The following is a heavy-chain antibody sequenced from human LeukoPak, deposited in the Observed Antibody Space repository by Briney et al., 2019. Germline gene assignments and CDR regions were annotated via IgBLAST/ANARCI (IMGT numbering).Heavy chain of an antibody. CDR3: ARTIFGVVTTHFDY. V-gene: IGHV4-61*01. D-gene: IGHD3-3*01. Sequence: SETLSLTCAVSGYSISSGYYWSWIRQPPGKGLEWIGYIYYSGSTNYNPSLKSRVTISVDTSKNQFSLKLSSVTAADTAVYYCARTIFGVVTTHFDYWGQGTLVTVSS. J-gene: IGHJ4*02. CDR1: GYSISSGYY. CDR2: IYYSGST.